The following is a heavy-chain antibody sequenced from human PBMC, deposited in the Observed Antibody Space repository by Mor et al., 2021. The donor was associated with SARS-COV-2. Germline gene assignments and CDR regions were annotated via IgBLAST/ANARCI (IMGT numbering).Heavy chain of an antibody. CDR3: TKEVDYGDYGFDS. J-gene: IGHJ4*02. V-gene: IGHV3-30*10. CDR2: GGNKD. D-gene: IGHD4-17*01. Sequence: GGNKDYYTDSVEGRFTISRDNSKTTLYLQMHALTPEDTAMYYCTKEVDYGDYGFDSWGQGTLVTVS.